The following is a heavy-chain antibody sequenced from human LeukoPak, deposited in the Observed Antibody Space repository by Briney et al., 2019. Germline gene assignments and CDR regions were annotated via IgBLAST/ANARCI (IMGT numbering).Heavy chain of an antibody. D-gene: IGHD3-3*01. CDR2: IYYSGST. CDR1: GGSISSYY. Sequence: SETLSLTCTVSGGSISSYYWSWIRQPPGKGLEWIGYIYYSGSTNYNPSLKSRVTISVDTSKNQFSLKLSSVTAADTAVYYCARQPITIFGVVTPWAFDIWGQGTMVTVSS. V-gene: IGHV4-59*08. J-gene: IGHJ3*02. CDR3: ARQPITIFGVVTPWAFDI.